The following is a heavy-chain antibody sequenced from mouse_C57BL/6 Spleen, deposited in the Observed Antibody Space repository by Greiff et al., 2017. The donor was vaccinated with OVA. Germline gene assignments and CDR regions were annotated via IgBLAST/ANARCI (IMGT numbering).Heavy chain of an antibody. CDR3: ASEYDYGPDD. V-gene: IGHV1-82*01. Sequence: QVHVKQSGPELVKPGASVKISCKASGYAFSSSWMNWVKQRPGKGLEWIGRIYPGDGDTNYNGKFKGKATLTADKSSSTAYMQLSCLTSVDSVVYICASEYDYGPDDWGKGTTVTVSS. D-gene: IGHD1-1*01. CDR2: IYPGDGDT. J-gene: IGHJ2*01. CDR1: GYAFSSSW.